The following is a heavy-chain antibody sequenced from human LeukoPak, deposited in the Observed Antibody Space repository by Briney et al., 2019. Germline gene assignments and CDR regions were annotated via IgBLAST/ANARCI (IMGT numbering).Heavy chain of an antibody. D-gene: IGHD6-13*01. J-gene: IGHJ5*02. Sequence: SETLSLTCTVSGGSISSNYWIWIRQPAGKGLEWIGRIYNTESTNYNPSLESRVTMSVGTSKNQFSLKLSSVTAADTAVYYCVRAKISAAGVWLFDPWGQGTLITVSS. V-gene: IGHV4-4*07. CDR3: VRAKISAAGVWLFDP. CDR2: IYNTEST. CDR1: GGSISSNY.